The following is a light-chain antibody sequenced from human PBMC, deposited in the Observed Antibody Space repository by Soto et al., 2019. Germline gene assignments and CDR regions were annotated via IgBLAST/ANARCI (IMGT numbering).Light chain of an antibody. Sequence: DIVLTQSPGTLSFSPGERATLSFSSSQSISSYLAWYQQKPGQAPRLLIYDASNRATGIPARFSGSGSGTDFTLTISSLEPEDFAVYYCKQRSNWPPITFGQGTRLEIK. V-gene: IGKV3-11*01. CDR2: DAS. J-gene: IGKJ5*01. CDR3: KQRSNWPPIT. CDR1: QSISSY.